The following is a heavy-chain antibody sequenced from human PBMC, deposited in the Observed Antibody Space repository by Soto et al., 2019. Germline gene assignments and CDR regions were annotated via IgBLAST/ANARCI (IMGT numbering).Heavy chain of an antibody. D-gene: IGHD3-10*01. V-gene: IGHV1-46*01. CDR1: GYTFTSYY. CDR3: ARDPHYYGSGSYYIFDY. Sequence: QVQLVQSGAEVKKPGASVKVSCKASGYTFTSYYMHWVRQAPGQGHEWMGIINPSGGSTSYAQKYPGRVTMTRDTSTSTVYMELSSRRSEDTAVYYCARDPHYYGSGSYYIFDYWGQGTLVTVSS. CDR2: INPSGGST. J-gene: IGHJ4*02.